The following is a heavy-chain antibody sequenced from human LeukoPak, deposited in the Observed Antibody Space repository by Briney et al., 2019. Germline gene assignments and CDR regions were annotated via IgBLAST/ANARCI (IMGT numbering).Heavy chain of an antibody. CDR2: ISGSGSNT. V-gene: IGHV3-23*01. CDR3: AKFSPYGGNSY. CDR1: GFTFSSYA. J-gene: IGHJ4*02. Sequence: GGSLRLSCAASGFTFSSYAMSWVRQAPGKGLEWVSAISGSGSNTYYADSVKGGFTISRDNSKDTLYLQMNSLRVEDTAAYYCAKFSPYGGNSYWGQGTLVTVSS. D-gene: IGHD4-23*01.